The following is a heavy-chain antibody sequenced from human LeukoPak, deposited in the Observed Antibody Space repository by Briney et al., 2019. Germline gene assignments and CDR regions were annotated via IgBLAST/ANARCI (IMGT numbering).Heavy chain of an antibody. D-gene: IGHD3-3*01. V-gene: IGHV4-34*01. CDR2: INHSGST. Sequence: SETLSLTCAVYGGSFSGYYWSWIRQPPGKGLEWIGEINHSGSTNYNPSLKGRVTISVDTSKNQFSLKLSSVTAADTAVYYCARVLTIFGVVIQYYFDYWGQGTLVTVSS. CDR1: GGSFSGYY. CDR3: ARVLTIFGVVIQYYFDY. J-gene: IGHJ4*02.